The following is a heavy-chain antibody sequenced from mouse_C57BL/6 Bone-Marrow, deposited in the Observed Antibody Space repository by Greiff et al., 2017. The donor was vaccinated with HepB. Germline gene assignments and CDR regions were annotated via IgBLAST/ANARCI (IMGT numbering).Heavy chain of an antibody. D-gene: IGHD1-1*01. CDR1: GFNIKNTY. CDR2: IDPANGNT. Sequence: EVQGVESVAELVRPGASVKLSCTASGFNIKNTYMHWVKQRPEQGLEWIGRIDPANGNTKYAPKFQGKATITADTSSNTAYLQLSSLTSEDTAIYYCARGVTTVVASMDYWGQGTSVTVSS. V-gene: IGHV14-3*01. CDR3: ARGVTTVVASMDY. J-gene: IGHJ4*01.